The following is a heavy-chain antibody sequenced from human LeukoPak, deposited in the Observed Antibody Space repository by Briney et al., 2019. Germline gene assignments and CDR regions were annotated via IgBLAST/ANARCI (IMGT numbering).Heavy chain of an antibody. CDR2: ISGSGGST. D-gene: IGHD3-9*01. CDR1: GFTFSSYA. CDR3: AKDRAPTYYDILTGYYNGGPFDY. J-gene: IGHJ4*02. Sequence: GGSLRLSCAASGFTFSSYAMSWVRQAPGKGLEWVSAISGSGGSTYYADSVKGRFTISIDNSKNTLDLQMHSLSAEDTAVYYCAKDRAPTYYDILTGYYNGGPFDYWGQGTLVTVSS. V-gene: IGHV3-23*01.